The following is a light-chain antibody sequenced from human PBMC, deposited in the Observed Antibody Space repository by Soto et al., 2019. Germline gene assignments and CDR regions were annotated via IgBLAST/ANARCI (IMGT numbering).Light chain of an antibody. J-gene: IGKJ1*01. Sequence: EIVLTQSPGTLSLSPGERAALSCRASQSVTTNYLAWYQQKPGQAPRLLIQGASSRATGIPDRFSGSGSGTDFTLTINRLEPEDFAVYYCQQYGGMWTFGQGTKVDIK. CDR2: GAS. V-gene: IGKV3-20*01. CDR3: QQYGGMWT. CDR1: QSVTTNY.